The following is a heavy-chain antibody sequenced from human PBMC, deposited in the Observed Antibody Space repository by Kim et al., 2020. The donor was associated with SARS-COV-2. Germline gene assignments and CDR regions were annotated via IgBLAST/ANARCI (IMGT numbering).Heavy chain of an antibody. J-gene: IGHJ4*02. V-gene: IGHV4-34*01. CDR2: ST. D-gene: IGHD1-26*01. CDR3: ARAAGRSGY. Sequence: STNDNPSLKSRGTISVDTSKNQFSLKLSSVTAADTAVYYCARAAGRSGYWGQGTLVTVSS.